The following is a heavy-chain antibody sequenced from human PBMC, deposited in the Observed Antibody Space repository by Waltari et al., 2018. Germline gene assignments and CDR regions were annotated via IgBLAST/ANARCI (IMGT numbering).Heavy chain of an antibody. D-gene: IGHD5-12*01. CDR2: IKPDGSGR. V-gene: IGHV3-7*04. Sequence: EVQLVESGGGLVNPGGTLSLSCAASGFTFGTSWMNWVRQAPGGGPEWVANIKPDGSGRSYVDFVRGRFTISRDNAKSSLYLQINSLTVEDTAIYYCARDRGWLQFDYWGQGALVIVSS. CDR1: GFTFGTSW. J-gene: IGHJ4*02. CDR3: ARDRGWLQFDY.